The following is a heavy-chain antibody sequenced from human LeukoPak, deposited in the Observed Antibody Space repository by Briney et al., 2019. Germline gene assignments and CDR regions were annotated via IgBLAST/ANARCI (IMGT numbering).Heavy chain of an antibody. CDR1: GFTYSHYG. CDR3: AKDAQRGFDYSNSLEY. D-gene: IGHD4-11*01. J-gene: IGHJ4*02. Sequence: GGSLRLSCAASGFTYSHYGMHWVRQAPGKGVEWVAVIWSDATEKYYSDAVKGRFTISRDNSRNTLYLQMNSLRGEDTAVYYCAKDAQRGFDYSNSLEYWGQGTLVTVSS. CDR2: IWSDATEK. V-gene: IGHV3-33*06.